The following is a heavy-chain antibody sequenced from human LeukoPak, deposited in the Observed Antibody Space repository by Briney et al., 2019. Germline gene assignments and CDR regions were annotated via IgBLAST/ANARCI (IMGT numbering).Heavy chain of an antibody. CDR2: MNPNSGNT. CDR1: GYTFTSYD. J-gene: IGHJ6*03. Sequence: ASVKVSCKASGYTFTSYDINWVRQATGQGLGWMGWMNPNSGNTGYAQKFQGRVTITRNTSISTAYMELSSLRSEDTAVYYCARGMRSSGYYYNYYYYYMDVWGKGTTVTVSS. D-gene: IGHD3-22*01. V-gene: IGHV1-8*03. CDR3: ARGMRSSGYYYNYYYYYMDV.